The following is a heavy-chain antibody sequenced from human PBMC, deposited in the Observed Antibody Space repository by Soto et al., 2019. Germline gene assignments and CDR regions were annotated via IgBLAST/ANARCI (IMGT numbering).Heavy chain of an antibody. J-gene: IGHJ5*02. D-gene: IGHD4-17*01. CDR3: ATDRRYGDYVSDHTTYPSWFDP. V-gene: IGHV1-24*01. CDR2: FDPEDGET. Sequence: QVQLVQSGAEVKKPGASVKVSCKVSGYTLTELSMHWVRQAPGKGLEWMGGFDPEDGETIYAQKFQGRVTMTEDTSTYXXYXELXSLRSEDTAVYYCATDRRYGDYVSDHTTYPSWFDPWGQGTLVTVSS. CDR1: GYTLTELS.